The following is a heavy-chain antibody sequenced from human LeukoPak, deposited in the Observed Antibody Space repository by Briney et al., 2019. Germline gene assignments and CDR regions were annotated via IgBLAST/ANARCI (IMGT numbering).Heavy chain of an antibody. Sequence: SETLSLTCAVSGGSISSSNWWSWVRQPPGKGLEWIGEMYPSGSTNYNPSLKSRVTISVDKSRNQFSLRLTSVTAADTAGYYCVQNGYYTLYYWGQGILVTVSS. D-gene: IGHD3-3*01. J-gene: IGHJ4*02. CDR2: MYPSGST. CDR1: GGSISSSNW. V-gene: IGHV4-4*02. CDR3: VQNGYYTLYY.